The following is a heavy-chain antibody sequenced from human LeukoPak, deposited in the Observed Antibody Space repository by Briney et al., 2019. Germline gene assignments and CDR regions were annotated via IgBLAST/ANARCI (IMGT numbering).Heavy chain of an antibody. D-gene: IGHD5/OR15-5a*01. CDR1: GGSISSYY. CDR2: INHSGST. V-gene: IGHV4-59*04. CDR3: ARHGRYYYGMDV. Sequence: PSETLSLTCTVSGGSISSYYWSWIRQPPGKGLEWIGEINHSGSTYYNPSLKSRVTISVDTSKNQFSLKLSSVTAADTAVYYCARHGRYYYGMDVWGQGTTVTVSS. J-gene: IGHJ6*02.